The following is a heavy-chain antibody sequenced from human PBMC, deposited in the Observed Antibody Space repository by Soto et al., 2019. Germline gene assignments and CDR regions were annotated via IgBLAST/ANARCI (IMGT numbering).Heavy chain of an antibody. CDR2: MYNTGST. CDR1: GGSISGYY. Sequence: SETLSLTCTVSGGSISGYYWSWIRQPPGKGLEWIGYMYNTGSTVYNPSFKSRVTISVDTSKNQFSLKLNSVTAADTAVYYCARDQGITTFGVYSMYYYGMDVWGQGTTVTAP. CDR3: ARDQGITTFGVYSMYYYGMDV. V-gene: IGHV4-59*01. D-gene: IGHD3-3*01. J-gene: IGHJ6*02.